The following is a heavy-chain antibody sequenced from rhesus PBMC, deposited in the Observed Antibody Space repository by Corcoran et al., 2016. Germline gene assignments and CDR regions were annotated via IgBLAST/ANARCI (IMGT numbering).Heavy chain of an antibody. J-gene: IGHJ4*01. V-gene: IGHV4S10*01. D-gene: IGHD6-25*01. CDR2: IYGSSTST. CDR1: GGSISDSYR. Sequence: QVQLQESGPGVVKPSETLSLTCAVSGGSISDSYRWSWIRQPPGKGLEWIGYIYGSSTSTNYNPSLKSRVTISKDTSKNQFSLKLSSVTAADTAVYYCARDPRGAAARFWGQGVLVTVSS. CDR3: ARDPRGAAARF.